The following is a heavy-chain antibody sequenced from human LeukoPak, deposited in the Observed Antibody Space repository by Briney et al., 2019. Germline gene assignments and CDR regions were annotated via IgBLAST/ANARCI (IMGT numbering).Heavy chain of an antibody. D-gene: IGHD3-22*01. J-gene: IGHJ4*02. CDR3: ARARGPSLGSAYDY. CDR1: GYTFTSYA. Sequence: ASVKVSCKASGYTFTSYAMHWVRQAPGQRLEWMGWINAGNGNTKYSQKFQGRVTITRDTSASTAYMELSSLRSEDTAVYYCARARGPSLGSAYDYWGQGTLVTVSS. CDR2: INAGNGNT. V-gene: IGHV1-3*01.